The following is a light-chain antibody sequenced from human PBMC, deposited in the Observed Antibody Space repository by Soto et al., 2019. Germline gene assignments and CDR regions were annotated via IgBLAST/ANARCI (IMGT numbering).Light chain of an antibody. V-gene: IGLV1-40*01. CDR3: QSYDNSLSGSGV. Sequence: QSVLTQPPSVSGAPGQRVTISCTGSSSNIGAGYDVHWYQQLPGTAPKLLIYGNSNRPSGVPDRFSGSKSGTSASLAITGLQDEDEADYYCQSYDNSLSGSGVFGTGTKVTVL. CDR1: SSNIGAGYD. J-gene: IGLJ1*01. CDR2: GNS.